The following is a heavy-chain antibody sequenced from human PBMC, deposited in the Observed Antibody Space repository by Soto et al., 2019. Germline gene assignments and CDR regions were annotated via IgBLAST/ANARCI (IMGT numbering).Heavy chain of an antibody. J-gene: IGHJ3*02. CDR2: ISSNGGST. Sequence: GGSLRLSCAASGFTFSSYAMHWVRQAPGKGLEYVSAISSNGGSTYYANSVKGRLTISRDNSKNTLYLQMGSLRAEDMAVYYCARVNGSGSYYNPFDAFDIWGQGTMVTVSS. V-gene: IGHV3-64*01. CDR3: ARVNGSGSYYNPFDAFDI. D-gene: IGHD3-10*01. CDR1: GFTFSSYA.